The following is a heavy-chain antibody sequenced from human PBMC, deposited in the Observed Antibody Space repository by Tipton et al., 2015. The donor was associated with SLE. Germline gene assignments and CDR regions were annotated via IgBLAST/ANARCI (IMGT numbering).Heavy chain of an antibody. Sequence: TLSLTCAVSGYSISSGYYWGWIRQPPGKGLEWIGSIYHSGSTYYNPSLKSRVTLSVDTSKNQFSLRLTSVTAADTAVYYCARGVSGYYFYSYMDVWGKGTTVTISS. V-gene: IGHV4-38-2*01. CDR3: ARGVSGYYFYSYMDV. CDR1: GYSISSGYY. D-gene: IGHD3-16*01. CDR2: IYHSGST. J-gene: IGHJ6*03.